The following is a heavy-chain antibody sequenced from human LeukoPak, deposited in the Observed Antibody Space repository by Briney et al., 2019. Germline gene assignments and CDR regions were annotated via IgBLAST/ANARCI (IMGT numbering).Heavy chain of an antibody. V-gene: IGHV3-7*03. Sequence: PGGSLRLSCAASGFTFSSYWMSWVRQAPGKGLEWVATIEQDGSETYYLGSVKGRFIISRDNAKNSLHLQMNSLRAEDTAVYYCAKEMGFKVREVMLGFFDYWGQGTLVTVSS. CDR2: IEQDGSET. D-gene: IGHD3-10*01. CDR3: AKEMGFKVREVMLGFFDY. CDR1: GFTFSSYW. J-gene: IGHJ4*02.